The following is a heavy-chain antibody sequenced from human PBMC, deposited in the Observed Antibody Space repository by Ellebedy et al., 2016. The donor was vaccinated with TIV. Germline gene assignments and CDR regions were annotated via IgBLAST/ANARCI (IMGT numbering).Heavy chain of an antibody. CDR2: INPNSGDT. D-gene: IGHD3-10*01. Sequence: ASVKVSCXTSGYTFTGYYMHWVRQAPGQGLEWMGWINPNSGDTYYAQKFQARVTMTRDTSINTAYMELSRLRYDDTAVYFCARGSISSDALDVWGQGTMVTVSA. CDR1: GYTFTGYY. V-gene: IGHV1-2*02. J-gene: IGHJ3*01. CDR3: ARGSISSDALDV.